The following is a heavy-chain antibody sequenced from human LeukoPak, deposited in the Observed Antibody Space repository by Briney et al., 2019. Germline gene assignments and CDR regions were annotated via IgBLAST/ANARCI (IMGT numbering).Heavy chain of an antibody. Sequence: PGGSLRLFCAVSGFTFSNAWMSWVRQAPGKGLEWVGRIKSKTDGRTTDYAALVKGRFTISRDDSKNTLYLQMNRLKTEDTAVYYCAKDPSIAAYDAFDIWGQGTMVTVSS. CDR2: IKSKTDGRTT. D-gene: IGHD6-6*01. V-gene: IGHV3-15*01. J-gene: IGHJ3*02. CDR3: AKDPSIAAYDAFDI. CDR1: GFTFSNAW.